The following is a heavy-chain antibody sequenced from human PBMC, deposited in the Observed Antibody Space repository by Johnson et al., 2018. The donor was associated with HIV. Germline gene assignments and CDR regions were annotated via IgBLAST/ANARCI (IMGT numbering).Heavy chain of an antibody. CDR3: ARRGLGDAFDI. V-gene: IGHV3-74*02. J-gene: IGHJ3*02. CDR1: GFTFSSYW. D-gene: IGHD3-10*01. CDR2: INSDGSNT. Sequence: VQLVESGGGLVQPGGSLRLSCAASGFTFSSYWMHWVRQAPGKGLICVSRINSDGSNTTYADSVKGRFTISRDNAKNSLYLQMNSLRAEDTAVYYCARRGLGDAFDIWGQGTMVTVSS.